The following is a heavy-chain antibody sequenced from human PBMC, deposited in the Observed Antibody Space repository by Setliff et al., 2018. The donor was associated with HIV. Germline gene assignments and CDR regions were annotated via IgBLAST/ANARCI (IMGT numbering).Heavy chain of an antibody. D-gene: IGHD3-9*01. J-gene: IGHJ4*02. CDR1: GYTFTSYH. Sequence: GASVKVSCKASGYTFTSYHLHWLRQAPGQGLEWMGWISAYNGNTRYAQKLQGRVTMTTDTSTSTAYMELRSLRSADTAVYYCARVQELRYFDWLHRPHTIDYWGQGTLVTVS. CDR2: ISAYNGNT. CDR3: ARVQELRYFDWLHRPHTIDY. V-gene: IGHV1-18*04.